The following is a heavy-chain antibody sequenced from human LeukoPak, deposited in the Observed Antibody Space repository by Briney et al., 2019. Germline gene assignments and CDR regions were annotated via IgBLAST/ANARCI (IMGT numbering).Heavy chain of an antibody. CDR3: TTDLYQLLFWDY. CDR2: IKSKTDGGTT. J-gene: IGHJ4*02. CDR1: GFAFSNAW. Sequence: PGGSLRLXCAASGFAFSNAWMSWVRQAPGKGLEWVGRIKSKTDGGTTDYAAPVKGRFTISRDDSKNTLYLQMNSLKTEDTAVYYCTTDLYQLLFWDYWGQGTLVTVSS. D-gene: IGHD2-2*01. V-gene: IGHV3-15*01.